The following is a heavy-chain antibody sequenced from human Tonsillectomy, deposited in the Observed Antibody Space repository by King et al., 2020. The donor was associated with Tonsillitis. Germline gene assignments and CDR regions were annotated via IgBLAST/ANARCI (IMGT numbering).Heavy chain of an antibody. CDR1: GGSISSSSYF. CDR2: IYYSGST. J-gene: IGHJ3*02. Sequence: LQLQESGPGLVKPSETLSLTCKVSGGSISSSSYFWDWIRQPPGKGLEWIGSIYYSGSTYYNPSLNSLVTISVDTSKNQFSLTLSSVTAADTAVYYCARRATGIVVVPATRDAFDIWGQGTMVTVSS. V-gene: IGHV4-39*01. CDR3: ARRATGIVVVPATRDAFDI. D-gene: IGHD2-2*01.